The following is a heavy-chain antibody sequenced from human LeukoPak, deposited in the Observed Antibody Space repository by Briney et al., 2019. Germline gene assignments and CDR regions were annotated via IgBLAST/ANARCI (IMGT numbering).Heavy chain of an antibody. CDR2: IYYSGST. CDR1: GVSISSHY. J-gene: IGHJ6*03. D-gene: IGHD6-6*01. CDR3: ARTRSSSLWYYYYYMDV. V-gene: IGHV4-59*11. Sequence: SETLSLTCTVSGVSISSHYWSWIRQPPGKGLEWIGYIYYSGSTNYNPSLKSRVTISVDTSKNQFSLKLSSVTAADTAVYYCARTRSSSLWYYYYYMDVWGKGTTVTVSS.